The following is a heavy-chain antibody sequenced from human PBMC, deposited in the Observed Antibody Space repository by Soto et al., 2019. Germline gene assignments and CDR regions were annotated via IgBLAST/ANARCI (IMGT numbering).Heavy chain of an antibody. CDR2: INSDGSST. Sequence: GGSLRLSCAASGFTFSSYWMHWVRQAPGKGLVWVSRINSDGSSTSYADSVKGRFTISRDNAKNTLYLQMNSLRAEDTAVYYCARGGGVGDCSGGSCYSRYYYYGMDVWGQGTTVTVSS. J-gene: IGHJ6*02. CDR3: ARGGGVGDCSGGSCYSRYYYYGMDV. V-gene: IGHV3-74*01. D-gene: IGHD2-15*01. CDR1: GFTFSSYW.